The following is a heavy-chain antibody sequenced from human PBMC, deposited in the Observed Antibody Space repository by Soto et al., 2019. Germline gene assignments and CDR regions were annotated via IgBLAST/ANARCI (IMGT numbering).Heavy chain of an antibody. J-gene: IGHJ4*02. CDR2: IKEDGSGK. CDR3: ARDGYGYNSLDN. D-gene: IGHD3-16*02. CDR1: GFTLRNYW. Sequence: EVQLVESGGGSVQPGGFLRLSCATSGFTLRNYWMSWVRQAPGKGLEWVANIKEDGSGKYFGDSVRGRFTISRDNAKNSLYLQMNSLRAEDTAVYYCARDGYGYNSLDNWGQGTLVTVSS. V-gene: IGHV3-7*01.